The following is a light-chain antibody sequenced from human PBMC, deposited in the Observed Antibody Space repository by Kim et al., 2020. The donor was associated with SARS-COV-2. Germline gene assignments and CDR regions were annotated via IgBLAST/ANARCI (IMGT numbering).Light chain of an antibody. CDR2: EVT. CDR3: YSYAGSTTYNFV. CDR1: SSDVWNYNL. Sequence: SITISCTGTSSDVWNYNLVSWYQQHPGKAPQLIIYEVTKRPSGISNRISGSKSGNTASLTISGLQTEDDADYFCYSYAGSTTYNFVFGSGTKVTVL. J-gene: IGLJ1*01. V-gene: IGLV2-23*02.